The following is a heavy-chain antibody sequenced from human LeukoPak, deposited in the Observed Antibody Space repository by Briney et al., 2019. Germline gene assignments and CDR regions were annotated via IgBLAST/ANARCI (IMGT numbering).Heavy chain of an antibody. CDR1: GFTFSSYW. V-gene: IGHV3-74*01. J-gene: IGHJ4*02. Sequence: GGSLRLSCAASGFTFSSYWMHWGRQGPGKGLVWVSRINPGGSSTAYADSVKGRFTISRDNAKNTLYLQMDSLIAEDTAIYYCARSNQADDYWGQGTLVTVSS. CDR3: ARSNQADDY. CDR2: INPGGSST. D-gene: IGHD1-14*01.